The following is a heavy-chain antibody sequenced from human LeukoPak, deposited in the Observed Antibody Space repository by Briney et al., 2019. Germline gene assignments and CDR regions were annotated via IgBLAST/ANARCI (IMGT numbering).Heavy chain of an antibody. CDR1: GFTFDDYW. J-gene: IGHJ4*02. D-gene: IGHD4/OR15-4a*01. V-gene: IGHV3-53*01. Sequence: GGSLRLSCGASGFTFDDYWMSWVRQAPGKELEWVSFIYSDNTHYSDSVKGRFTISRDNSKNTLYLQMNSLRAEDTAVYYCARRAGAYSHPYDYWGQGTLVTVSS. CDR3: ARRAGAYSHPYDY. CDR2: IYSDNT.